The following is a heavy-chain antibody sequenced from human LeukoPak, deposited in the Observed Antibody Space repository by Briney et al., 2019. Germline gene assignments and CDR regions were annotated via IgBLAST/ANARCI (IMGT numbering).Heavy chain of an antibody. D-gene: IGHD3-10*01. J-gene: IGHJ4*02. V-gene: IGHV3-30-3*01. Sequence: PGRSLRLSCAASGFTFSKYAMHWVRQAPGKGLEWVAVISYDGSNKYYADSVKGRFTISRDNSKNTLYLQMNSLRAEDTAVYYCARDRPTVVRGVLVYWGQGTLVTVSS. CDR2: ISYDGSNK. CDR3: ARDRPTVVRGVLVY. CDR1: GFTFSKYA.